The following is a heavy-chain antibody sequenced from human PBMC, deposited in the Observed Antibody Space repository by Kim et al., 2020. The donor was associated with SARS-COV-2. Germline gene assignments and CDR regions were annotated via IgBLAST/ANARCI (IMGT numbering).Heavy chain of an antibody. D-gene: IGHD3-3*01. V-gene: IGHV6-1*01. CDR3: ARGRFFAFDI. CDR1: GDSVSSNSVA. Sequence: SQTLSITCDISGDSVSSNSVAWNWIRQSPSRGLEWLGRTYYRSKWRNDYALSVKSRIIINPDTPKNQCSLQLNTVTPEDTAVYYCARGRFFAFDIWGQGTVVTVSS. J-gene: IGHJ3*02. CDR2: TYYRSKWRN.